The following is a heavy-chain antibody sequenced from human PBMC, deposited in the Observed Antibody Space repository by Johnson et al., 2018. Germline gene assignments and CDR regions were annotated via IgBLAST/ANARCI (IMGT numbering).Heavy chain of an antibody. Sequence: EVQLLESGGGLVEPGGSLRLSCAASGFTFSSYSMNWVRPAPGKGLEWVSSISSSSSYIYYADSVKGRFTISRDNAKNSLYLQMNSLRAEDTAVYYCARDGGDGEGAFDIWGQGTMVTVSS. CDR3: ARDGGDGEGAFDI. CDR1: GFTFSSYS. J-gene: IGHJ3*02. D-gene: IGHD4-17*01. V-gene: IGHV3-21*01. CDR2: ISSSSSYI.